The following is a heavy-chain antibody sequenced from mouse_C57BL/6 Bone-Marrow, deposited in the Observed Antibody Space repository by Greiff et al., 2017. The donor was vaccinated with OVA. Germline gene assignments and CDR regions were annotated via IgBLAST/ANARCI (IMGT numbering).Heavy chain of an antibody. J-gene: IGHJ3*01. D-gene: IGHD2-4*01. V-gene: IGHV5-16*02. CDR1: GFTFSDYY. CDR2: INYDGSST. CDR3: ARRDYDGFAY. Sequence: DVHLVESEGGLVQPGSSMKLSCTASGFTFSDYYMALVRLVPEKGLEWVANINYDGSSTYYLDSLMSRFIISRDNAKNILYLQMSSLKSEDTATYYGARRDYDGFAYWGQGTLVTVSA.